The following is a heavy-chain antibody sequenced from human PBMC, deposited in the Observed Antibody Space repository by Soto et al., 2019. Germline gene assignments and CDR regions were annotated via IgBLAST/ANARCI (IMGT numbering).Heavy chain of an antibody. J-gene: IGHJ6*03. Sequence: GGSLRLSCAASGFTFSSYAMSWVRQAPGKGLEWVSAISGSGGSTYYADSVKGRFTISRDNSKNTLYLQMNSLRAEDTAVYYCAKDRSGNWAYYYSYMDVWGKGTTVTVSS. CDR3: AKDRSGNWAYYYSYMDV. D-gene: IGHD7-27*01. V-gene: IGHV3-23*01. CDR2: ISGSGGST. CDR1: GFTFSSYA.